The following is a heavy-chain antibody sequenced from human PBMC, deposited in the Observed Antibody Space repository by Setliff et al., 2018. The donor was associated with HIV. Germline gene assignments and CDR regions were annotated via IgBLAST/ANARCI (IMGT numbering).Heavy chain of an antibody. CDR3: AREDKYGYSSSWYNY. Sequence: LSLTFTVSGGSFSSGNYYWSWIRQPAGKGLEWIGHIYSIENTNYNPSLKSRVTISVDTSKNQFSLKLRSLTAADTAVYYCAREDKYGYSSSWYNYWGQGALVTVSS. D-gene: IGHD6-13*01. V-gene: IGHV4-61*09. CDR1: GGSFSSGNYY. CDR2: IYSIENT. J-gene: IGHJ4*02.